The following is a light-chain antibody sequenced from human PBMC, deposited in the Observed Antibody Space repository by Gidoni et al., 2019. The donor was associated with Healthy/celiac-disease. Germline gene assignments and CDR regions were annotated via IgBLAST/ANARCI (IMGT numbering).Light chain of an antibody. CDR2: RNN. CDR1: SSNIGSNY. V-gene: IGLV1-47*01. CDR3: AAWDDSLSGRYV. Sequence: QSVLTQPPSASGTPGPRVTISCSGSSSNIGSNYVYCYQQLPGTAPKLLIYRNNQRPSGVPDRFSGSKSGTSAALAISGLRSEDEADYYCAAWDDSLSGRYVFGTGTKVTVL. J-gene: IGLJ1*01.